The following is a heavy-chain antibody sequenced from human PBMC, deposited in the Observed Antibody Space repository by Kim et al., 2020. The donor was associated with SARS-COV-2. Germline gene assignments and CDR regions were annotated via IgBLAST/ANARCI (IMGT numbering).Heavy chain of an antibody. CDR3: ARDWRKLAFYFDY. Sequence: GGSLRLSCAASGFTFSSYAMHWVRQAPGKGLEWVAVISYDGSNKYYADSVKGRFTISRDNSKNTLYLQMNSLRAEDTAVYYCARDWRKLAFYFDYWGQGTLVTVSS. V-gene: IGHV3-30-3*01. CDR2: ISYDGSNK. CDR1: GFTFSSYA. J-gene: IGHJ4*02. D-gene: IGHD1-26*01.